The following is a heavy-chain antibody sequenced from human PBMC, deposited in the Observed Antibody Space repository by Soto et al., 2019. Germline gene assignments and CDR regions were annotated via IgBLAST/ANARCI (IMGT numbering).Heavy chain of an antibody. J-gene: IGHJ6*02. D-gene: IGHD3-10*02. CDR3: AGGGGVVFGGGRYGMDG. CDR2: ISAYKGNT. Sequence: QVQLVQSGAEVKKPGASVKVSCKASGYTFSSFGINWVRQAPGQGRERMGWISAYKGNTKYAQKLQGRVTTTTDTTTSTAYMELRSLSSDDPAVYSFAGGGGVVFGGGRYGMDGWGQGTTVTVSS. CDR1: GYTFSSFG. V-gene: IGHV1-18*01.